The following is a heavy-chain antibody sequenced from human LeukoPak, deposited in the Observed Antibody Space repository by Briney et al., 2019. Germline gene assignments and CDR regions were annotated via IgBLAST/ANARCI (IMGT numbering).Heavy chain of an antibody. CDR2: NNHSGTT. V-gene: IGHV4-34*01. J-gene: IGHJ6*04. CDR3: ARGLRLPSRSSPAVPHV. CDR1: GGSFRDYY. Sequence: PSETLSLTCAVYGGSFRDYYWNWIRQPPGEGGEGIGDNNHSGTTNYNPSLKSRVTISVDTSKNQFSLRLSAVTAADTAVYHCARGLRLPSRSSPAVPHVWGKGTTVTVSA. D-gene: IGHD2-2*01.